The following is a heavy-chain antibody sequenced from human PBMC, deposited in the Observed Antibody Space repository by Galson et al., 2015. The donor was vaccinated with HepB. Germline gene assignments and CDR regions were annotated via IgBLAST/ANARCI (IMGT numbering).Heavy chain of an antibody. CDR1: GFTFSSYW. Sequence: SLRLSCAVSGFTFSSYWMSWVRQAPGKGLEWVANIKQDGTEKYYVDSVKGRFTISRDNAKNSLYLQMNSLRVEDTAVYYCARGLTGPTDSCAQGPLATVSS. V-gene: IGHV3-7*01. CDR2: IKQDGTEK. D-gene: IGHD2-8*02. J-gene: IGHJ5*01. CDR3: ARGLTGPTDS.